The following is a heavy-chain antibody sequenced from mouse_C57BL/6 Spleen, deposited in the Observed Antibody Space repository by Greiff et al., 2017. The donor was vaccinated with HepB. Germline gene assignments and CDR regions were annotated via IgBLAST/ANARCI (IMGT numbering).Heavy chain of an antibody. Sequence: QVTLKESGPGILQSSQTLSLTCSFSGFSLSTSGMGVSWIRQPSGKGLEWLAHIYWDDDKSYNPSLKSRLTISKDTSRNQVFLKITSVDTADTATYYCARDYYGSNWYFDVWGTGTTVTVSS. CDR2: IYWDDDK. D-gene: IGHD1-1*01. CDR1: GFSLSTSGMG. J-gene: IGHJ1*03. CDR3: ARDYYGSNWYFDV. V-gene: IGHV8-12*01.